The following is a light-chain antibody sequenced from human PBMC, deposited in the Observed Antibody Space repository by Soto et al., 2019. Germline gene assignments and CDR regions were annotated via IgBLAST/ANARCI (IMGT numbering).Light chain of an antibody. CDR3: QQYYSTLPIT. V-gene: IGKV4-1*01. CDR2: WAS. CDR1: QSVLYSSNNKNY. J-gene: IGKJ5*01. Sequence: DIVMTQSPDSLAVSLGEKATINCKSGQSVLYSSNNKNYLAWYQQKPGQPPKLLIYWASTRESGVPDRFSGSGSGTDFTLTISSLQAEDVAVYYCQQYYSTLPITFGQGTRLEIK.